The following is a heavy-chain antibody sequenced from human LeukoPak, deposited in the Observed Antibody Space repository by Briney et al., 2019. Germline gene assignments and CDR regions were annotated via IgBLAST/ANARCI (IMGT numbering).Heavy chain of an antibody. CDR3: ARGLAWNDVPFDY. CDR2: IIPILGTA. Sequence: ASVKVSCKASGGTFSSYAISWVRQAPGQGLEWMGGIIPILGTANYAQKFQGRVTITADESTSTAYMELSSLRSEDTAVYYCARGLAWNDVPFDYWGQGTLVTVSS. J-gene: IGHJ4*02. CDR1: GGTFSSYA. D-gene: IGHD1-1*01. V-gene: IGHV1-69*13.